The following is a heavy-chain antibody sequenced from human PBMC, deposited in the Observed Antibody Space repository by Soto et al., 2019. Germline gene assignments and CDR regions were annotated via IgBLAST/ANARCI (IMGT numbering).Heavy chain of an antibody. CDR2: IYTSGST. J-gene: IGHJ5*02. D-gene: IGHD2-2*01. CDR1: GGSISSYY. V-gene: IGHV4-4*07. CDR3: ARDPYFSSTSCYSDNWFDP. Sequence: PSETLSLTCTVSGGSISSYYWSWIRQPAGKGLEWIGHIYTSGSTNYNPSLKSRVTMSVDTSKNQFSLKLSSVTAADTAVYYCARDPYFSSTSCYSDNWFDPWGQGTLVTVSS.